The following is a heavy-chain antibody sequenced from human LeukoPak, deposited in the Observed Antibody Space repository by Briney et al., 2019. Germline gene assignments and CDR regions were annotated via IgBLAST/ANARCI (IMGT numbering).Heavy chain of an antibody. D-gene: IGHD3-10*01. CDR1: GFTFSSYA. CDR3: AKDRPRGFGNSQGLY. V-gene: IGHV3-23*01. Sequence: GGSLRLSCAASGFTFSSYAMSWVRQAPGKGLEWVSVISGSGGSAYYADSVKGRFTISRDNSKNTLYLQMNSLRAEDTAVYYCAKDRPRGFGNSQGLYWGQGTLVTVSS. J-gene: IGHJ4*02. CDR2: ISGSGGSA.